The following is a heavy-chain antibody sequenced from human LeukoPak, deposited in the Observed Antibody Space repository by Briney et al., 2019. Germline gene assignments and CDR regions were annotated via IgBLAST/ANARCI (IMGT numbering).Heavy chain of an antibody. V-gene: IGHV3-23*01. J-gene: IGHJ4*02. CDR2: ISGSGGST. Sequence: PGGSLRLSCAASGFTFSSYAMSWVRQAPGKGLEWVSAISGSGGSTYYADSVKGRFTISRDNSKNTLYLQMNSLRAEDTAVYYCATLPWSSSFDPRFDYWGQGTLVTVSS. CDR3: ATLPWSSSFDPRFDY. CDR1: GFTFSSYA. D-gene: IGHD6-13*01.